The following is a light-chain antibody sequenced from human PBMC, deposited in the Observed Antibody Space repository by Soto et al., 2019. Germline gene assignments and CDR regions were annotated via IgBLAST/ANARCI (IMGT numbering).Light chain of an antibody. CDR2: GAS. CDR3: QQYGSSPST. CDR1: QSVRSN. J-gene: IGKJ5*01. V-gene: IGKV3-20*01. Sequence: EVVMTQPPATLSVSPGERVTLSCRASQSVRSNLAWYQQKPGQSPRLLIYGASNRATGIPERFRGRGSGTDFTLTISRLEPEDFAVYYCQQYGSSPSTFGQGTRLEIK.